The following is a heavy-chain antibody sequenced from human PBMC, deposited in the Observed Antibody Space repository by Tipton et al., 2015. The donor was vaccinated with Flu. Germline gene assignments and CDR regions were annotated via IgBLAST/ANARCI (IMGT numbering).Heavy chain of an antibody. CDR1: GYSIRSAYY. J-gene: IGHJ4*02. D-gene: IGHD3-10*02. CDR3: ARHTGDSVRGVIDY. CDR2: IYHSGTT. Sequence: LRLSCSVSGYSIRSAYYWGWVRRPPGKGLEWIGTIYHSGTTYYNPSLKSRLTISVDTSTNQFSLRLSSVTAADTAGYYCARHTGDSVRGVIDYWGQGTLVTVSS. V-gene: IGHV4-38-2*01.